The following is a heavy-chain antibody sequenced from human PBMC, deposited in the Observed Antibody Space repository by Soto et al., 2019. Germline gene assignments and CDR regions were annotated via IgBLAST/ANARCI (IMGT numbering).Heavy chain of an antibody. CDR2: IYYSGST. Sequence: LSLTCTVSGGSISSGGYYWSWIRQHPGKGLEWIGYIYYSGSTYYNPSLKSRVTISVDTSKNQFSLKLSSVTAADTAVYYCAREYSGSYSQDYGMDVWGQGTTVTVSS. V-gene: IGHV4-31*03. CDR3: AREYSGSYSQDYGMDV. D-gene: IGHD1-26*01. CDR1: GGSISSGGYY. J-gene: IGHJ6*02.